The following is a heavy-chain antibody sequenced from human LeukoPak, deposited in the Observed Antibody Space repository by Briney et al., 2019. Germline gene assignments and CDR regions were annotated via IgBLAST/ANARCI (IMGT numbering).Heavy chain of an antibody. CDR2: TYYRSKWRN. J-gene: IGHJ4*02. V-gene: IGHV6-1*01. D-gene: IGHD7-27*01. CDR3: ARLENWVFDY. CDR1: GDSVSSNSAA. Sequence: SQTLSLTCATSGDSVSSNSAAWNRIRQSPSRGLEWLGRTYYRSKWRNDYAVSVKSRITVNPDTSKNQFSLQLFSVTPEDTAVYYCARLENWVFDYWGRGTLVTVSS.